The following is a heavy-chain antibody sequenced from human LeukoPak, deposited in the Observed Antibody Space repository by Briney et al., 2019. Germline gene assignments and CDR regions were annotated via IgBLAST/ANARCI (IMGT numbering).Heavy chain of an antibody. CDR1: GGSISSSSYY. CDR2: TYYSGST. D-gene: IGHD2/OR15-2a*01. CDR3: ASQTYFPGIFDY. V-gene: IGHV4-39*01. J-gene: IGHJ4*02. Sequence: SETLSLTCTVSGGSISSSSYYWGWIRQPPGKGLEWIGSTYYSGSTYYNPSLKSRVTISVDTSKNQFSLKLSSVTAADTAVYYCASQTYFPGIFDYWGQGTLVTVSS.